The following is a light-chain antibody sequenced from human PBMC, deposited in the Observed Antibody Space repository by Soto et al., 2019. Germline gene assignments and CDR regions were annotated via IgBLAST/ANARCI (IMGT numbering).Light chain of an antibody. CDR3: QKYNTSWT. CDR2: DAS. J-gene: IGKJ1*01. CDR1: QNVNNW. V-gene: IGKV1-5*01. Sequence: DIQMTQFPSSLSASVGDRVTITCRASQNVNNWLAWYQHKPGKAPQLLIYDASVLESGVPSRFSGSGSGTEFTLAINGLQSDDFATYYCQKYNTSWTFGPGTKVEVE.